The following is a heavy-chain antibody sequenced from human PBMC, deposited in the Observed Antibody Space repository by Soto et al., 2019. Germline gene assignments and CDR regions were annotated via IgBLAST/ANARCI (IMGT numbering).Heavy chain of an antibody. V-gene: IGHV6-1*01. CDR3: ARDTSSAWYSFDY. CDR1: GDSVSSNSAA. Sequence: SQTLLTCAISGDSVSSNSAAWAWVRQSPSRGLEWLGRTYYRSKWYNEYVVSVKSRIVINPDTSKNQFSLQLNSVTPEDTAVYYCARDTSSAWYSFDYWGQGILVTV. D-gene: IGHD6-19*01. J-gene: IGHJ4*02. CDR2: TYYRSKWYN.